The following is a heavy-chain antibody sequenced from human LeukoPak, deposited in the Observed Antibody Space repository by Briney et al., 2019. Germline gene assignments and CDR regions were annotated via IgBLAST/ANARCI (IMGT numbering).Heavy chain of an antibody. CDR2: IKADGSEK. D-gene: IGHD3-3*01. CDR1: GFTFSSYA. CDR3: VRGITGPDT. J-gene: IGHJ5*02. V-gene: IGHV3-7*01. Sequence: GGSLRLSCAASGFTFSSYAMSWVRQAPGKGLEWVGSIKADGSEKHYVDSMKGRFTISRDNAKNSVYLQMDSLRAEDTAVYYCVRGITGPDTWGQGTLVTVSS.